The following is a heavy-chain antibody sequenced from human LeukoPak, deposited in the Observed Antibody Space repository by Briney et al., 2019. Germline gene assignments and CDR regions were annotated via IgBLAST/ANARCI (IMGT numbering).Heavy chain of an antibody. D-gene: IGHD2-15*01. CDR2: IYSDNT. V-gene: IGHV3-53*01. CDR3: ARGGGYCSGGSCYWIGFDY. CDR1: GFTVSSNS. J-gene: IGHJ4*02. Sequence: GGSLRLSCTVSGFTVSSNSMSWVRQAPGKGLEWVSFIYSDNTHYSDSVKGRFTISRDNSKNTLYLQMNSLRAEDTAVYYCARGGGYCSGGSCYWIGFDYWGQGTLVTVSS.